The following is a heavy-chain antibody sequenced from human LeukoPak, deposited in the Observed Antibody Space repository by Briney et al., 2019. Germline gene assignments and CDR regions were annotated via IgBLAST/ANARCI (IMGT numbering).Heavy chain of an antibody. Sequence: PGRSLRLSCGASGFTFSSYGMHWVRQAPGKGLEWVSYISSSSSTIYYADSVKGRFTISRDNAKNSLYLQMNSLRAEDTAVYYCAREVDTIFGVPLERGDAFDIWGQGTMVTVSS. D-gene: IGHD3-3*01. CDR3: AREVDTIFGVPLERGDAFDI. CDR2: ISSSSSTI. V-gene: IGHV3-48*04. CDR1: GFTFSSYG. J-gene: IGHJ3*02.